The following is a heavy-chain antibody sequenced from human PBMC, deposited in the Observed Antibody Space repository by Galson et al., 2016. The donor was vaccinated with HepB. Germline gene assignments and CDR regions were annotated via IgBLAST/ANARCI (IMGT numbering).Heavy chain of an antibody. J-gene: IGHJ4*02. D-gene: IGHD4-17*01. Sequence: SLRLSCAPSGFTFSYYGMHWVRQAPGQGLEWLAVILNDGSQEYYADSVKGRFTISRDNSRDTLYLQMNSLRAEDTAVYYCAKGRGTTVTPNDYWGQGTLVTVSS. CDR2: ILNDGSQE. CDR3: AKGRGTTVTPNDY. CDR1: GFTFSYYG. V-gene: IGHV3-33*06.